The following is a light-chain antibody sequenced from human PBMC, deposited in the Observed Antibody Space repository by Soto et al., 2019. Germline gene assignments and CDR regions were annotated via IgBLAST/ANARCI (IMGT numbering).Light chain of an antibody. CDR2: GAS. V-gene: IGKV3-15*01. Sequence: EIVMTQSPATLSVSPGERATLSCRPRQSVSSNLAWYQQKPGHAPRLHIYGASTRATGIPARFSGSGSGTEFTLTVSSLQSEDFAVYYCQQYHDWPLTFGGGTKVDIK. CDR3: QQYHDWPLT. CDR1: QSVSSN. J-gene: IGKJ4*01.